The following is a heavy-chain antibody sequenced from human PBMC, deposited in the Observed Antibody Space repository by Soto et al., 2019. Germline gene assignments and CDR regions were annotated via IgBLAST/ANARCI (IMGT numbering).Heavy chain of an antibody. Sequence: QLQLQESGSGLVKPSQTLSLTCAVSGGSISSGGYSWSWVRQPPGKGLEWIGYIYHSGYTYYNPSLKSRVTITVDWSKNHSSLKLSSVTAADTAVYYCARAHYGDYGYGMDVWGQGTTVTVAS. D-gene: IGHD4-17*01. CDR1: GGSISSGGYS. J-gene: IGHJ6*02. CDR3: ARAHYGDYGYGMDV. CDR2: IYHSGYT. V-gene: IGHV4-30-2*01.